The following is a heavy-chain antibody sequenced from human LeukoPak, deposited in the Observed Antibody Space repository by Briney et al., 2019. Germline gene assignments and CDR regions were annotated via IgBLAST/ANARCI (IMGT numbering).Heavy chain of an antibody. V-gene: IGHV4-34*01. Sequence: SETLSLTCAVYGGSFSGYYWSWIRQPPGQGLEWIGEINNSGSTNYNTSLKSRVSISVDTSKDQFSLKLSSVTAADTAVYYCAREGRGYSGYARYWRQATLVSVS. J-gene: IGHJ4*02. CDR1: GGSFSGYY. CDR3: AREGRGYSGYARY. CDR2: INNSGST. D-gene: IGHD5-12*01.